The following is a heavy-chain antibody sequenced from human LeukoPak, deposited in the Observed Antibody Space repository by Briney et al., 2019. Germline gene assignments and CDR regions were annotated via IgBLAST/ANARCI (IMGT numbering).Heavy chain of an antibody. D-gene: IGHD5-24*01. CDR3: XXXXDGYNADFDY. CDR2: ISGSGGST. J-gene: IGHJ4*02. Sequence: PGGSLRLSCAASGFTFSSYAMSWVRQAPGKGLEWVSGISGSGGSTYYADSVKGRFTISRDNSKNTLYLQMNSLRAEDTAVYYXXXXXDGYNADFDYWGQGTLVTVSS. CDR1: GFTFSSYA. V-gene: IGHV3-23*01.